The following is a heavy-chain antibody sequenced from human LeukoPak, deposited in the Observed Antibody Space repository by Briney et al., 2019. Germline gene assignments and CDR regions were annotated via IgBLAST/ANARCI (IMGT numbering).Heavy chain of an antibody. CDR2: IYFSGST. CDR3: ARGPYDYGYYGAPDY. D-gene: IGHD4-17*01. J-gene: IGHJ4*02. V-gene: IGHV4-31*03. CDR1: GGSISSGGYY. Sequence: SETLSLTCTVSGGSISSGGYYWSWIRQHPGKGLEWIGYIYFSGSTYYTPSLKSRVTISVDSSKNQFSLRLSSVTAADTAVYYCARGPYDYGYYGAPDYRGQGTLVTVSS.